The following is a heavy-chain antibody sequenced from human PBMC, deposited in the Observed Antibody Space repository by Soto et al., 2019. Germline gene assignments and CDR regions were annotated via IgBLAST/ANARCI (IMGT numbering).Heavy chain of an antibody. CDR2: ISYDGSNK. Sequence: QVQLVESGGGVVQPGRSLRLSCAASGFTFSSYAMHWVRQAPGKGLEWVAVISYDGSNKYYADSVKGRFTISRDNSKNTLYLQMNSLRAEDTAVYYCARDQGQWLVGDYFDYWGQGTLVTVSS. CDR1: GFTFSSYA. V-gene: IGHV3-30-3*01. D-gene: IGHD6-19*01. CDR3: ARDQGQWLVGDYFDY. J-gene: IGHJ4*02.